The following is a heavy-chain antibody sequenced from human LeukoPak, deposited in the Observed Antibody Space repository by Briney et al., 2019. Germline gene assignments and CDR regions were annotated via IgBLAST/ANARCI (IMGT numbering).Heavy chain of an antibody. J-gene: IGHJ6*02. CDR1: GFTFSSYA. V-gene: IGHV3-66*01. D-gene: IGHD4-23*01. CDR2: IYSGGST. CDR3: VRDRGGYYYGMDV. Sequence: PGGSLRLSCAASGFTFSSYAMNWVRQATGKGPEWVSVIYSGGSTYYADSGKGRFTISRDNSKNPLYLQMNSLRAEDTAVDYCVRDRGGYYYGMDVWGQGTTVTVSS.